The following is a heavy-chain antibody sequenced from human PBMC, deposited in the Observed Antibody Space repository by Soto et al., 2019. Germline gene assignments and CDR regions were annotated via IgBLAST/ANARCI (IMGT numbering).Heavy chain of an antibody. CDR3: ARAGLPSTLQITWLDP. D-gene: IGHD2-2*02. CDR1: GVTFSTYA. Sequence: ASVKVSCKASGVTFSTYAIGWVRQAPGQGLEWMGGIIPIFGSTKYAQRFQGRVTITADKSTSTAYMELSSLRSEDTAVYYCARAGLPSTLQITWLDPWGLGTLVTVSS. J-gene: IGHJ5*02. CDR2: IIPIFGST. V-gene: IGHV1-69*06.